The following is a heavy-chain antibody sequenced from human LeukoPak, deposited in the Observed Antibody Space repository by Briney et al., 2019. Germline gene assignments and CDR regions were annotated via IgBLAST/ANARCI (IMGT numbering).Heavy chain of an antibody. CDR3: ARRRDLYSGSYYPFDY. D-gene: IGHD1-26*01. V-gene: IGHV5-51*01. J-gene: IGHJ4*02. CDR2: IYPGDSET. Sequence: GESLQISFKGSGYRFPNYWIGWARPMPGKGLEWMGIIYPGDSETRYSPSFQGQVTTSADKSISTAYLQWSSPKASDTAMYYCARRRDLYSGSYYPFDYWGQGTLVTVSS. CDR1: GYRFPNYW.